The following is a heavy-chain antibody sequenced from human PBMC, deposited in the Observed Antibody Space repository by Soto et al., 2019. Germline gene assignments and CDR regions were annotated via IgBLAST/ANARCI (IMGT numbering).Heavy chain of an antibody. J-gene: IGHJ4*02. CDR2: ISGSGGST. CDR3: AKGTYYDILTGYFDY. Sequence: GGSLRLSCAASGFTFSSYAMSWVRQAPGRGLEWVSAISGSGGSTYYADSVKGRFTISRDNSKNTLYLQMNSLRAEDTDVYYCAKGTYYDILTGYFDYWGQGTLGTVSS. V-gene: IGHV3-23*01. CDR1: GFTFSSYA. D-gene: IGHD3-9*01.